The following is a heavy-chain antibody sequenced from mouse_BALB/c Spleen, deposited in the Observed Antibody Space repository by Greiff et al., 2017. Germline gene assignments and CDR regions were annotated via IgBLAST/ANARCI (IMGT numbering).Heavy chain of an antibody. D-gene: IGHD1-2*01. CDR3: ARGYYGLYAMDY. V-gene: IGHV5-4*02. CDR2: ISDGGSYT. Sequence: KLVESGGGLVKPGGSLKLSCAASGFTFSDYYMYWVRQTPEKRLEWVATISDGGSYTYYPDSVKGRFTISRDNAKNNLYLQMSSLKSEDTAMYYCARGYYGLYAMDYWGQGTSVTVSS. CDR1: GFTFSDYY. J-gene: IGHJ4*01.